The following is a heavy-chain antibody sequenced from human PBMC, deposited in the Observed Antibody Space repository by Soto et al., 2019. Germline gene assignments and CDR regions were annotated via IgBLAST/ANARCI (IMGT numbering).Heavy chain of an antibody. Sequence: GGSLRLSCAASGFTFSDYYMSWIRQAPGKGLEWVSYISSSGSTIYYADSVKGRFTISRDNAKNSLYLQMNSLRAEDTAVHYCARALIIAAALGHWFDPWGQGTLVTVSS. D-gene: IGHD6-13*01. V-gene: IGHV3-11*01. CDR3: ARALIIAAALGHWFDP. J-gene: IGHJ5*02. CDR1: GFTFSDYY. CDR2: ISSSGSTI.